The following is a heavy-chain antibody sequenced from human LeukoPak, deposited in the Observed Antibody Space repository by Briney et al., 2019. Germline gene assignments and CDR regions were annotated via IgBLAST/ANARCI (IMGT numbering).Heavy chain of an antibody. D-gene: IGHD3-10*01. CDR2: IIPIFGTA. J-gene: IGHJ6*03. Sequence: ASVKVSCKASGGTFSSYAISWVRQAPGQGLEWMGGIIPIFGTANYAQKFQGRVTITTDESTSTAYMELSSPRSEDTAVYYCASSYGSGSGYYYYYYMDVWGKGTTVTVSS. CDR1: GGTFSSYA. V-gene: IGHV1-69*05. CDR3: ASSYGSGSGYYYYYYMDV.